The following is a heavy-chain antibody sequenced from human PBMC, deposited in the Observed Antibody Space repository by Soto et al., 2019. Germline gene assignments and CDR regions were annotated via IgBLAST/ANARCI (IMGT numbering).Heavy chain of an antibody. Sequence: VQMVESGGGVVQPGGSLRLSCAASGFTVSRHGMHWVRQAPGKGLEWVAVIWYDGSNRYYADSVKGRFTISKDNSKNTLYLEMNTLRPEDTALYYCAAATTWNFHFPYWGQGTQVTVSS. CDR2: IWYDGSNR. CDR3: AAATTWNFHFPY. V-gene: IGHV3-33*01. D-gene: IGHD1-7*01. J-gene: IGHJ4*02. CDR1: GFTVSRHG.